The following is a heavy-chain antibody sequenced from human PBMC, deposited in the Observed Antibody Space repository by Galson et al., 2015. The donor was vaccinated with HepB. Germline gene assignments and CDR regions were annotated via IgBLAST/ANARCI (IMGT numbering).Heavy chain of an antibody. Sequence: SLRLSCAASGFTFNDFYMSWIRQAPGKGLEWVSYISSSGNTIYYADSVKGRFTISRDNARNSLYLQMNSLRAEDTALYYCARGFYCGGGSCFLADYWGQGTLVTVSS. J-gene: IGHJ4*02. V-gene: IGHV3-11*01. CDR1: GFTFNDFY. CDR2: ISSSGNTI. D-gene: IGHD2-15*01. CDR3: ARGFYCGGGSCFLADY.